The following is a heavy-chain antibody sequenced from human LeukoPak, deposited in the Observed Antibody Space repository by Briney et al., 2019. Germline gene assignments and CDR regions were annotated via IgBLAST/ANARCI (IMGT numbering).Heavy chain of an antibody. J-gene: IGHJ4*02. CDR1: GYTFTSYG. CDR2: ISAYNGNT. D-gene: IGHD3-10*01. Sequence: ASVKVSCKASGYTFTSYGISWVRQAPGQELEWMGWISAYNGNTNYAQKLQGRVTMTTDTSTSTAYMELRSLRSDDTAVYYCARAKSYGSGSQAFDYWGQGTLVTVSS. CDR3: ARAKSYGSGSQAFDY. V-gene: IGHV1-18*01.